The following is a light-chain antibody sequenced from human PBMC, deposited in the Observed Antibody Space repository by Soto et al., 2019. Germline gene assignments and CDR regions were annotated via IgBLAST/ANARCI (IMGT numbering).Light chain of an antibody. CDR2: GAS. V-gene: IGKV3-15*01. CDR1: QSVSSN. Sequence: EIVMTQSPANLSVSPGERATLSCRASQSVSSNLAWYQQKPGQAPRLLIYGASARATGIPARFSGSGSGTEFNLTIRSLQSEDFAVYYCQQYNNWPPYTFGQGTKLEIK. CDR3: QQYNNWPPYT. J-gene: IGKJ2*01.